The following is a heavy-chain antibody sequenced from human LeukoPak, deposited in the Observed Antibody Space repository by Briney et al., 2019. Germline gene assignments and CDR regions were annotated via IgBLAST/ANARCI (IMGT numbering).Heavy chain of an antibody. J-gene: IGHJ3*02. CDR3: ARDTGSWHFGDAFDI. CDR1: GFTFSSYS. Sequence: PGGSLRLSCAASGFTFSSYSMNWVRQAPGKGLEWVSSISSTGTYMYYADSVKGRFTISRDNAKNSLYLQMNSLRAEDTAVYYCARDTGSWHFGDAFDIWGQGTMVTVSS. D-gene: IGHD6-13*01. V-gene: IGHV3-21*01. CDR2: ISSTGTYM.